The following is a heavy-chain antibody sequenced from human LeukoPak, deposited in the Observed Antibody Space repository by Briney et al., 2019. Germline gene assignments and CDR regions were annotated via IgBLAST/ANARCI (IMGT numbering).Heavy chain of an antibody. CDR3: ARGMTGYKGYYFDY. CDR2: IYYSGST. D-gene: IGHD3-9*01. Sequence: SETLSLTCTVSGGSISSYYWSWIRQPPGKGLEWIGYIYYSGSTNYNPSLTSRVTISVDTSKNQFSLKLSSVTAADTAVYYCARGMTGYKGYYFDYWGQGTLVTVSS. V-gene: IGHV4-59*01. J-gene: IGHJ4*02. CDR1: GGSISSYY.